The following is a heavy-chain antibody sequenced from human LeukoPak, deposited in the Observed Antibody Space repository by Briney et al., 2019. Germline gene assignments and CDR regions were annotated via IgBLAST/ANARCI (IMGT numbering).Heavy chain of an antibody. Sequence: SQTLSLTCAISGDSVSSYSATWNRIRQSPSRGLEWLGRTYYRSKWDHDYAVSVKSRITINPDTSKNQFSLQLNSVTPEDTAVYYCATEVDPAMAYFHYLDVWGIGTTVTVSS. J-gene: IGHJ6*03. CDR3: ATEVDPAMAYFHYLDV. CDR2: TYYRSKWDH. D-gene: IGHD5-18*01. V-gene: IGHV6-1*01. CDR1: GDSVSSYSAT.